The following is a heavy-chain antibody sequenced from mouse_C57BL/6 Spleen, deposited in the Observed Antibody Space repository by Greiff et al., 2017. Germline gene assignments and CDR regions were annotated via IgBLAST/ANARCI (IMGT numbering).Heavy chain of an antibody. V-gene: IGHV1-5*01. J-gene: IGHJ2*01. CDR1: GYTFTSYW. Sequence: EVQLQQSGTVLARPGASVKMSCKTSGYTFTSYWMHWVKQRPGQGLEWIGAIYPGNSDTSYNQKFKGKAKLTAVTSASTAYMELSSLTNEDSAVYYCTRGLSVGGAFDYWGQGTTLTVSS. CDR2: IYPGNSDT. D-gene: IGHD6-2*01. CDR3: TRGLSVGGAFDY.